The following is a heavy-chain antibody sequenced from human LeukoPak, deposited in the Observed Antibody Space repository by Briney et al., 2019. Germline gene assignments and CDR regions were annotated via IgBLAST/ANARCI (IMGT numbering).Heavy chain of an antibody. CDR3: ARELSD. CDR2: IRGSSGTT. Sequence: PGGSLRLSCAASGFPFSSYTMSWVRQAPGKGLEWVSGIRGSSGTTYYADSVKGRFTISRDNAKNSLYLQMNSLRAEDTAVYYCARELSDWGQGTLVTVSS. V-gene: IGHV3-21*01. D-gene: IGHD3-10*01. CDR1: GFPFSSYT. J-gene: IGHJ4*02.